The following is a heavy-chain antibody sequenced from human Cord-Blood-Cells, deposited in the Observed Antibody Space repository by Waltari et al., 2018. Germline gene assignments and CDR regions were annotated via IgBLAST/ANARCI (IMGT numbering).Heavy chain of an antibody. V-gene: IGHV3-30-3*01. CDR2: ISYDGSNK. J-gene: IGHJ4*02. CDR3: ARETALTAASFDY. CDR1: GFTFSSYA. D-gene: IGHD6-13*01. Sequence: QVQLVESGGGVVQPGRSLSLSCAASGFTFSSYAMHWVRQAPGKGLEWVVVISYDGSNKYYADSVKGRFTISRDNSKNTLYLQMNSLRAEDTAVYYCARETALTAASFDYWGQGTLVTVSS.